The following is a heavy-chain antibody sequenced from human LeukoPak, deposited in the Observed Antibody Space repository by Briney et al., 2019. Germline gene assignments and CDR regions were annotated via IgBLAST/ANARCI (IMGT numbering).Heavy chain of an antibody. V-gene: IGHV4-39*01. Sequence: PSETLSLTCAVSGGSISSSSYYWGWIRQPPGKGLEWVGSIYYSGSTYYNPSIKSRVTISVDTSKNQFSLKLSSVTAADTAVYYCARHFLSASGYYYYYGMDVWGQGTTVTVSS. J-gene: IGHJ6*02. D-gene: IGHD3-10*01. CDR3: ARHFLSASGYYYYYGMDV. CDR2: IYYSGST. CDR1: GGSISSSSYY.